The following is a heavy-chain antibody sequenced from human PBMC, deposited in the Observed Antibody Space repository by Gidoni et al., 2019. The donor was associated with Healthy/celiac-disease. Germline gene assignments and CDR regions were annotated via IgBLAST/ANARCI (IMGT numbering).Heavy chain of an antibody. CDR2: ISSSSSYI. CDR1: GFTFRSHS. CDR3: ARARPVGVYYYYYYMDV. D-gene: IGHD3-16*01. V-gene: IGHV3-21*01. Sequence: EVQLVESGGGLVKPGGSLRLSCAASGFTFRSHSMNWVRQAPGKGLELVSSISSSSSYIYYADSVKGRLTISRDNAKNSLYLQMNSLRAEDTAVYYCARARPVGVYYYYYYMDVWGKGTTVTVSS. J-gene: IGHJ6*03.